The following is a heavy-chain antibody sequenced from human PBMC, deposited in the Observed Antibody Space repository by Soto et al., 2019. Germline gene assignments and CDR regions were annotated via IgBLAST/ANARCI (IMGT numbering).Heavy chain of an antibody. J-gene: IGHJ4*02. Sequence: QLQLQESGPGLVKPSETLSLTCTVYGGSISSSSYYWGWIRQPPGKGLEWIGRIYYSGSTYYNPSLKSRVTISVDTSNIHFSLKLGSMTAAATAVYSCAPLWGQHWGQATIVTFSP. V-gene: IGHV4-39*01. CDR2: IYYSGST. D-gene: IGHD3-16*01. CDR3: APLWGQH. CDR1: GGSISSSSYY.